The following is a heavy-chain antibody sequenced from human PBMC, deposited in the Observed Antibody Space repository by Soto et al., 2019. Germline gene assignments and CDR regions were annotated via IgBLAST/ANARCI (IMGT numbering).Heavy chain of an antibody. Sequence: GGSLRLSCAASGFTFDAYVMSWVRQAPGKGLEWVSGISGSGATTSYADSVKGRFTVSRDNSKNTLYLQMNSLRVEDTAVYYCAKLRYFDWSSYNWFEYWGQGT. CDR2: ISGSGATT. J-gene: IGHJ5*01. CDR3: AKLRYFDWSSYNWFEY. V-gene: IGHV3-23*01. D-gene: IGHD3-9*01. CDR1: GFTFDAYV.